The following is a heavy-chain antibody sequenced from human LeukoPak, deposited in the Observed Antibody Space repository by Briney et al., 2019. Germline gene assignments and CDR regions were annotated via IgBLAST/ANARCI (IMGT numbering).Heavy chain of an antibody. CDR3: YYDSREIRRGFDP. D-gene: IGHD3-22*01. J-gene: IGHJ5*02. CDR2: IIPIFGTA. CDR1: RGTFSSYA. V-gene: IGHV1-69*05. Sequence: SVKVSCKASRGTFSSYAISWVRQAPGQGLEWMGGIIPIFGTANSAQKFQGRVTITTDESTSTAYVELSSLRSEETAVYYCYYDSREIRRGFDPWGQGTLVTVSS.